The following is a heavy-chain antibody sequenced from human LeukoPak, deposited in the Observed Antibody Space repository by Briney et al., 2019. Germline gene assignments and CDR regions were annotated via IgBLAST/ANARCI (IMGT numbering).Heavy chain of an antibody. J-gene: IGHJ4*02. V-gene: IGHV4-39*01. CDR3: ARRWYSSSSVDY. CDR1: GGSISSSSYY. D-gene: IGHD6-6*01. Sequence: SETLSLTCTVSGGSISSSSYYWGWIRQPPGKGLEWIGSIYYSGSTHYNPSLKSRVTISVDTSKNQFSLKLSSVTAADTAVYYCARRWYSSSSVDYWGQGTLVTVSS. CDR2: IYYSGST.